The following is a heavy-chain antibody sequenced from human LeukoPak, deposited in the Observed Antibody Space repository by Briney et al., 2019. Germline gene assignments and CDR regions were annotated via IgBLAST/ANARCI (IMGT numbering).Heavy chain of an antibody. D-gene: IGHD2-21*02. CDR1: GGSISSYY. J-gene: IGHJ2*01. CDR3: ARVEKAYCGGDCYYWYFDL. Sequence: PSETLSLTCTVSGGSISSYYWSWIRQPPGTGQEWIGYIYYSGSTNYNPSLKSRVTISVDTSKNQFSLKLSSVTAADTAVYYCARVEKAYCGGDCYYWYFDLWGRGTLVTVSS. V-gene: IGHV4-59*01. CDR2: IYYSGST.